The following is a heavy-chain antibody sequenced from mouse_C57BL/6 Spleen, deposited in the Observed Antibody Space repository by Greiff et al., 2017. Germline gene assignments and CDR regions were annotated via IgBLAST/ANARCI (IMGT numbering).Heavy chain of an antibody. CDR2: INPSSGYT. J-gene: IGHJ1*03. CDR1: GYTFTSYW. CDR3: ARYAGTSFLYWYFDV. Sequence: VQVVESGAELAKPGASVKLSCKASGYTFTSYWMHWVKQRPGQGLEWIGYINPSSGYTKYNQKFKDKATLTADKSSSTAYMQLSSLTYEDSAVYYCARYAGTSFLYWYFDVWGTGTTVTVSS. V-gene: IGHV1-7*01. D-gene: IGHD3-3*01.